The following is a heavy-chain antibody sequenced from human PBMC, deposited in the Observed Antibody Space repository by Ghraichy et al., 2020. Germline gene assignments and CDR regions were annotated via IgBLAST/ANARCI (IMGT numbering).Heavy chain of an antibody. CDR3: ARTILVDIVATIPNGDYYYGMDV. J-gene: IGHJ6*02. Sequence: SVKVSCKASGGTFSSYAISWVRQAPGQGLEWMGGIIPIFGTANYAQKFQGRVTITTDESTSTAYMELSSLRSEDTAVYYCARTILVDIVATIPNGDYYYGMDVWGQGTTVTVSS. CDR1: GGTFSSYA. D-gene: IGHD5-12*01. CDR2: IIPIFGTA. V-gene: IGHV1-69*05.